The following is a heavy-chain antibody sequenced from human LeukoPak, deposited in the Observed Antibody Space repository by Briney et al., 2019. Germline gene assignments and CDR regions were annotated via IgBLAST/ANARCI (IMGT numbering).Heavy chain of an antibody. CDR2: IYPRDSDS. CDR3: ATNTYYRFAD. J-gene: IGHJ4*02. D-gene: IGHD1-26*01. CDR1: GFSFNTSW. Sequence: GESLKISCQESGFSFNTSWFAWVRQMPGKCLEWIGIIYPRDSDSRYSPSFQGRVTLSVDRSINTAYLHWSSLRPSDTAIYYCATNTYYRFADWGQRTLVAVSS. V-gene: IGHV5-51*01.